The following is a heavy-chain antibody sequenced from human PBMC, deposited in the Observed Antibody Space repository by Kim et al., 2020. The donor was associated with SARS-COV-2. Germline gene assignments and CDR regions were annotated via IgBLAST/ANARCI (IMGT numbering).Heavy chain of an antibody. Sequence: SVKVSCKASGGTLSDYAIPWVRQAPGQGLEWMGRIVPVLNITNYAQRFQGRVTFIADTSTGTAYMEVNSLRSEDTALYFCAKMDTALIGRDKYYFGMDVWGQGTSVTVSS. CDR3: AKMDTALIGRDKYYFGMDV. J-gene: IGHJ6*02. D-gene: IGHD3-10*01. CDR2: IVPVLNIT. V-gene: IGHV1-69*10. CDR1: GGTLSDYA.